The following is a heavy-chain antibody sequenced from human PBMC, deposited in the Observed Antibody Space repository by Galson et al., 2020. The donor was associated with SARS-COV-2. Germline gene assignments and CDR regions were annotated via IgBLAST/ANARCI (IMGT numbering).Heavy chain of an antibody. J-gene: IGHJ4*02. CDR2: ISWNSGSI. CDR3: VKGYYDSSGYAV. D-gene: IGHD3-22*01. CDR1: GFTFDDYA. Sequence: LRLSCAASGFTFDDYAMHWVRQAPGKGLEWVSGISWNSGSIGYADSVKGRFTISRDNAKNSLYLQMNSLRAEDTALYYCVKGYYDSSGYAVWGQGTLVTVSS. V-gene: IGHV3-9*01.